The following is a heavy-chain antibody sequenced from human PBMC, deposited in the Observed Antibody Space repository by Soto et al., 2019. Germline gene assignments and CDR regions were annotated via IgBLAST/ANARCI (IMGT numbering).Heavy chain of an antibody. D-gene: IGHD4-4*01. V-gene: IGHV3-30-3*01. CDR2: ISYDGSNK. CDR1: GFTFSSYA. CDR3: ARPLWRDDYNGGYFDL. Sequence: QVPLVESGGGVVQPGRSLRLSCAASGFTFSSYAMHWVRQAPGKGLEWVAVISYDGSNKYYADSVKGRFTSSRDNSKNTLYLQMNSLRAEDTAVYYCARPLWRDDYNGGYFDLWGRGTLVTVSS. J-gene: IGHJ2*01.